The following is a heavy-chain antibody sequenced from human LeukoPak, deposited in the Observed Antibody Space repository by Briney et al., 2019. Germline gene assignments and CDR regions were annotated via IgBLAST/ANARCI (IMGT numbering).Heavy chain of an antibody. V-gene: IGHV4-31*03. Sequence: SQTLSLTCTVSGGSISSGGSYWSWIRQHPGKGLECIGYSYNRGNTNYNPPLKSRVTISVDASKNQFSLRLSSVTAADTAVYFCAARPAVASGFASWGQGTLVTVSS. J-gene: IGHJ4*02. D-gene: IGHD3-10*01. CDR3: AARPAVASGFAS. CDR2: SYNRGNT. CDR1: GGSISSGGSY.